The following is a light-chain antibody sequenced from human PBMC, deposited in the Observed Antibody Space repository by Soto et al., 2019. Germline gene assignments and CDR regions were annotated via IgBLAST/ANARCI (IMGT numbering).Light chain of an antibody. CDR2: ATS. J-gene: IGKJ2*01. Sequence: EIVLTQSPGTLSLSPGERATLSCRASQSVDSTYLAWYQQKPDQAPRLLIYATSTRAAGTADRFSGSGSGTDFTLTISRLEPDDVAVYYCQQYDTSPPMYTFGQGTKVDIK. CDR1: QSVDSTY. V-gene: IGKV3-20*01. CDR3: QQYDTSPPMYT.